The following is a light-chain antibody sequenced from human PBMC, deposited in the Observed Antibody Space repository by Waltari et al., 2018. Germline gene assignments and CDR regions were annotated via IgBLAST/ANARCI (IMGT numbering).Light chain of an antibody. CDR2: EVR. J-gene: IGLJ3*02. CDR1: NSYVGSLNP. CDR3: CSYAGSKSRV. Sequence: QSALTQPASVSWAPGQAITISFTGTNSYVGSLNPCPWFQPNPGKVPNLMIFEVRKRPSGVSNHFSGSKSGNTACLTITGLQAEDEADYYCCSYAGSKSRVFAGGTKLTVL. V-gene: IGLV2-23*02.